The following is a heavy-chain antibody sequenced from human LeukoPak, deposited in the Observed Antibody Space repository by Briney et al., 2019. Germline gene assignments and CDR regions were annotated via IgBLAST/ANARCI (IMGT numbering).Heavy chain of an antibody. D-gene: IGHD3-10*01. J-gene: IGHJ4*02. CDR2: LSSNGGYT. V-gene: IGHV3-64D*06. CDR3: VKTYGTGSFSN. CDR1: GFTFSSYA. Sequence: GGSLKLSCSASGFTFSSYAMHWVRQAPGKGLEYVSGLSSNGGYTYYADSVKDRFIISRDNSKNTLYLQMSSLRAEDTAVYYCVKTYGTGSFSNWGQGTLVTVSS.